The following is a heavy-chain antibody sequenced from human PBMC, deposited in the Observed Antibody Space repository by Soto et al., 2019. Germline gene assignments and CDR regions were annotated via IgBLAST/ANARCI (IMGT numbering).Heavy chain of an antibody. CDR1: GGTFGSYA. D-gene: IGHD2-2*01. Sequence: SVKVSCKXSGGTFGSYAITWVRRAPGQGLEWLGGIIPILNSPAYAQKFQARVVITADEITNTAYMELNSLRFDDTAVYYCAREAPYCTSATCPKFYDMDVWGQGTTVTVSS. CDR2: IIPILNSP. J-gene: IGHJ6*02. V-gene: IGHV1-69*13. CDR3: AREAPYCTSATCPKFYDMDV.